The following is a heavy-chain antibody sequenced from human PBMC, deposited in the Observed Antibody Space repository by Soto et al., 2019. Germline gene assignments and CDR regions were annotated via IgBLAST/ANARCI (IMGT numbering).Heavy chain of an antibody. CDR2: IWYDGSNK. Sequence: PGGSLRLSCAASGFTFSSYGMHWVRQAPGKGLEWVAVIWYDGSNKYYADSVKGRFTISRDNSKNTLYLQMNSLRAEDTAVYYCARVSRWSEDSSGYLSWFDPWGQGTLVTVSS. CDR1: GFTFSSYG. D-gene: IGHD3-22*01. CDR3: ARVSRWSEDSSGYLSWFDP. J-gene: IGHJ5*02. V-gene: IGHV3-33*01.